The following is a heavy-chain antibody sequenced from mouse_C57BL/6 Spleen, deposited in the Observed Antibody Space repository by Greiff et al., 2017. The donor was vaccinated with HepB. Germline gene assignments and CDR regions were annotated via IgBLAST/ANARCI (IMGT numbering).Heavy chain of an antibody. CDR3: ARGGPGAY. Sequence: QVQLQQPGAELVRPGSSVKLSCKASGYTFTSYWMDWVKQRPGQGLEWIGNIYPSDSETHYNQKFKDKATLTVDNSSSTAYMQLSSLTSEDAAVYYWARGGPGAYWGQGTLVTVSA. V-gene: IGHV1-61*01. CDR2: IYPSDSET. J-gene: IGHJ3*01. CDR1: GYTFTSYW.